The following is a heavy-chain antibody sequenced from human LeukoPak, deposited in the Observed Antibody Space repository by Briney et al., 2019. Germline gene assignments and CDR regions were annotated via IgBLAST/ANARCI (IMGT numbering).Heavy chain of an antibody. CDR2: IRGRSDTT. D-gene: IGHD5-24*01. Sequence: QPGGSLRLSCAASGFTFTMFSMNWLRQAPGKGLEWIAFIRGRSDTTYYADSVQGRFTISRDNAKNSLYLQMNSLRAEDTAVYYCARMVHGYNSAFDIWGQGTMVTVSS. V-gene: IGHV3-48*04. CDR3: ARMVHGYNSAFDI. CDR1: GFTFTMFS. J-gene: IGHJ3*02.